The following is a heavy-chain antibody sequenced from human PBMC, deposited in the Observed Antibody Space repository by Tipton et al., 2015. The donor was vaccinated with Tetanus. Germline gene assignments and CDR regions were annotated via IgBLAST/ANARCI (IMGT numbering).Heavy chain of an antibody. CDR3: AREVKDRFGTSCYGGWFGP. CDR1: GSSISSYY. CDR2: IYHSGST. D-gene: IGHD2-2*01. Sequence: TLSLTCTVSGSSISSYYWGWIRQPPGKGLEWVGFIYHSGSTNYNPSLKSRTTISVDTSKNQFSLKLSSVTAADTAVYYCAREVKDRFGTSCYGGWFGPWGQGTLVTVSS. J-gene: IGHJ5*02. V-gene: IGHV4-59*01.